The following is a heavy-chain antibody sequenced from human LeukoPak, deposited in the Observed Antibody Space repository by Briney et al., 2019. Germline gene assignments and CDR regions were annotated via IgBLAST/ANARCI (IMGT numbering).Heavy chain of an antibody. Sequence: NPSETLSLTCTVSGGSISSYYWSWIRQPPGKGLEWIGYIYYSGSTIYNPSLRSRVTISVDTSKNQFSLKLNSVTAADTAVYYCVRDRELTYWSQGTLVTVSS. CDR1: GGSISSYY. CDR2: IYYSGST. V-gene: IGHV4-59*01. CDR3: VRDRELTY. D-gene: IGHD1-26*01. J-gene: IGHJ4*02.